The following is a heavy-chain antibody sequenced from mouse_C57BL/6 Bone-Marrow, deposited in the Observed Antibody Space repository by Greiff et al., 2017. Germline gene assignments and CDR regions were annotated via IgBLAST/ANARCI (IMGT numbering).Heavy chain of an antibody. J-gene: IGHJ1*03. CDR2: INPNNGGT. V-gene: IGHV1-18*01. D-gene: IGHD1-1*01. CDR3: ARDYYGSSPSYWYFDV. CDR1: GYTFTDYN. Sequence: EVKLVESGPELVKPGASVKIPCKASGYTFTDYNMDWVKQSHGKSLEWIGDINPNNGGTIYNQKFKGKATLTVDKSSSTAYMELRSLTSEDTAVYYCARDYYGSSPSYWYFDVWGTGTTVTVSS.